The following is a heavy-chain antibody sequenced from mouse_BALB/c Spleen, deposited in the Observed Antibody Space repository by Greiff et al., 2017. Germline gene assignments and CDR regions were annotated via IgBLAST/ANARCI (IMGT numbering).Heavy chain of an antibody. D-gene: IGHD2-3*01. J-gene: IGHJ2*01. V-gene: IGHV7-3*02. CDR2: IRNKANGYTT. CDR3: ARDRDDVYYFDY. CDR1: GFTFTDYY. Sequence: EVQVVESGGGLVQPGGSLRLSCATSGFTFTDYYMSWVRQPPGKALEWLGFIRNKANGYTTEYSASVKGRFTISRDNSQSILYLQMNTLRAEDSATYYCARDRDDVYYFDYWGQGTTLTVSS.